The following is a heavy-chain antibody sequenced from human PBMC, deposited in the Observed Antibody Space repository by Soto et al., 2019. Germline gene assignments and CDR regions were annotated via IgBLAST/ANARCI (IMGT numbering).Heavy chain of an antibody. J-gene: IGHJ6*01. D-gene: IGHD5-12*01. CDR2: IYYTGST. V-gene: IGHV4-39*01. CDR1: GVFVSSIDYY. CDR3: ARRVDAPRHDGLVV. Sequence: PETLTDTNSVSGVFVSSIDYYVCWICQPPRKVLQWIGMIYYTGSTYYNPSLKSRVTISVETSKNQFSMKLRSGTAADTAWYYFARRVDAPRHDGLVVRGLGTIVT.